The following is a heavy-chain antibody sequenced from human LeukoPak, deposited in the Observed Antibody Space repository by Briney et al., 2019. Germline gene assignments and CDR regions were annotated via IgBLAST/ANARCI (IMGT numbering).Heavy chain of an antibody. CDR2: INERGDIT. V-gene: IGHV3-23*01. Sequence: GESLRLSCVASGFTFSKHPMSWVRQAPGNGLELVSAINERGDITKYADSVMRRFTISRDNSKNTLYLQMNSLRAEDTAVYYCARGDDISPGRVLDYWGRGTLVTVSS. J-gene: IGHJ4*02. CDR3: ARGDDISPGRVLDY. D-gene: IGHD3-9*01. CDR1: GFTFSKHP.